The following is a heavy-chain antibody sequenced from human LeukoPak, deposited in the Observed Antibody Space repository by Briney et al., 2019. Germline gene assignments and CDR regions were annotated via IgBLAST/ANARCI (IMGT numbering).Heavy chain of an antibody. CDR2: ISGSGGST. D-gene: IGHD3-10*01. CDR3: AKPLRRIYLPGEFDY. Sequence: GGSLRLSCAASGFTFSSYAMSWVRQAPGKGLGWVSAISGSGGSTYYADSVKGRFTISRDNSKNTLYLQMNSLRAEDTAVYYCAKPLRRIYLPGEFDYWGQGTLVTVSS. CDR1: GFTFSSYA. J-gene: IGHJ4*02. V-gene: IGHV3-23*01.